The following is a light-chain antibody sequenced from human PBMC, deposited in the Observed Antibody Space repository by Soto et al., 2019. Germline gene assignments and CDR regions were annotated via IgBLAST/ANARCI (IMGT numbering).Light chain of an antibody. CDR2: EVS. Sequence: QSALTQPASVSGSPGQSITISCTGTSRDVGGYNYVSWHQQHPGKAPKVIITEVSNRPSGVSSRFSGSKSGNTASLTISGLQAEDEADYYCSSYISSSTFVVFGGGTKVTVL. CDR1: SRDVGGYNY. CDR3: SSYISSSTFVV. J-gene: IGLJ2*01. V-gene: IGLV2-14*01.